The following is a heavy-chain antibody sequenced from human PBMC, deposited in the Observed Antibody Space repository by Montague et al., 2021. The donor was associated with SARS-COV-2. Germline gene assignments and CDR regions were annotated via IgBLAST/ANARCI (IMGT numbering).Heavy chain of an antibody. CDR3: ATITLGYCTNGVCQPPDY. J-gene: IGHJ4*02. V-gene: IGHV4-39*01. D-gene: IGHD2-8*01. CDR1: GGSISSSSYY. CDR2: IYYSGST. Sequence: SETLSLTCTVSGGSISSSSYYWGWIRQPPGKGLEWIGSIYYSGSTYYNPSLKNRVTISVDTSKNQFSLKLSSVTAADTAVYYCATITLGYCTNGVCQPPDYWGQGTLVTVSS.